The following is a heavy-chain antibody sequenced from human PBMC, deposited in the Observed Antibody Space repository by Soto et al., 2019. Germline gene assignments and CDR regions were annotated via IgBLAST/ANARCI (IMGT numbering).Heavy chain of an antibody. CDR3: ARGYCSSGSCYGQFDY. Sequence: GGSLRLSCAASGFTFSDYSMHWVRQAPGKGLEWVAVLSSDGSNKYYADSARGRFTISRDNSENMFYLQMNSLRAEDTALYYCARGYCSSGSCYGQFDYWGQGTLVTVSS. J-gene: IGHJ4*02. CDR1: GFTFSDYS. V-gene: IGHV3-30-3*01. D-gene: IGHD2-15*01. CDR2: LSSDGSNK.